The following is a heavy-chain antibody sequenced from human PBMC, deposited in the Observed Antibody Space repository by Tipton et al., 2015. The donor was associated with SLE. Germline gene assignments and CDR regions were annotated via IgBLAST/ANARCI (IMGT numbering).Heavy chain of an antibody. V-gene: IGHV4-4*07. D-gene: IGHD2-2*01. Sequence: LRLSCTVSGGAISEYYWGWIRQPAGKGLEWIGRFYTGGNTKYNPSPESRVTLSADASKAQFSLKLTSVTAADTTVYYCVDCSPSSCAYFDYWGQGRLVTVSS. CDR3: VDCSPSSCAYFDY. CDR1: GGAISEYY. J-gene: IGHJ4*02. CDR2: FYTGGNT.